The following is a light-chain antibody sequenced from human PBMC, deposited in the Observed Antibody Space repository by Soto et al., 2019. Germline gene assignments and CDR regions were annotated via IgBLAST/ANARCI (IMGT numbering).Light chain of an antibody. CDR3: SSYTSSNTLL. CDR1: SIDVGGYNY. V-gene: IGLV2-14*01. J-gene: IGLJ2*01. CDR2: DVN. Sequence: QSALTQPASVSGSPGQSITISCTVTSIDVGGYNYVSWYQQYPGKAPKVMIYDVNNRPSGVSNRFSGSKSGNTASLTISGLQAEDEADYYCSSYTSSNTLLFGVGTKLTFL.